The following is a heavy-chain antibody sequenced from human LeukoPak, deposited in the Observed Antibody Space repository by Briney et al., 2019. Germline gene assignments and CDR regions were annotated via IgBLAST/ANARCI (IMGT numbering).Heavy chain of an antibody. CDR2: IYSGGST. V-gene: IGHV3-66*02. D-gene: IGHD5-18*01. Sequence: GGFLRLSCAASGFTVSSNYMSWVRQAPGKGLEWVSVIYSGGSTYYADSVKGRFTISRDNSKNTLYLQMNSLRAEDTAVYYCARSGLQLWGFDYWGQGTLVTVSS. CDR3: ARSGLQLWGFDY. J-gene: IGHJ4*02. CDR1: GFTVSSNY.